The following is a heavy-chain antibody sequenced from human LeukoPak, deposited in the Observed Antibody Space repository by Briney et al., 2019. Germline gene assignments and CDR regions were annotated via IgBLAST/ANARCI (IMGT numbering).Heavy chain of an antibody. J-gene: IGHJ4*02. CDR1: GGSISSGSYY. V-gene: IGHV4-61*02. Sequence: PSQTLSLTCTVSGGSISSGSYYWSWIRQPAGKGLEWIGRIYTSGSTNYNPSLKSRVTISVDTSKNQFSLKLSSVTAADTAVYYCATGLYSRWYYFDYWGQGTLVTVSS. CDR2: IYTSGST. CDR3: ATGLYSRWYYFDY. D-gene: IGHD6-13*01.